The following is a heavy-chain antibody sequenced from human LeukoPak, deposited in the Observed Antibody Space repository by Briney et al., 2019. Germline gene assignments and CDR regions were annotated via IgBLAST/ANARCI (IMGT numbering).Heavy chain of an antibody. CDR1: GSSISSYS. J-gene: IGHJ6*03. D-gene: IGHD2-15*01. CDR3: AKSGEGYCSGGRFYSYYYYTAV. CDR2: IHYSGST. V-gene: IGHV4-59*01. Sequence: SETLSLTCSVSGSSISSYSWSWIRQPPGKGLDWIGSIHYSGSTSYSPSLRRRVTISVDTSKNQFSLKLSSVTAADMAVYYCAKSGEGYCSGGRFYSYYYYTAVWGKGTTVTVSS.